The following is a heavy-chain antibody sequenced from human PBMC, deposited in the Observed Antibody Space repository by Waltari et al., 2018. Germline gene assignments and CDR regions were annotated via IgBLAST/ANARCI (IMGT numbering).Heavy chain of an antibody. J-gene: IGHJ5*02. CDR1: GFDFSDYD. Sequence: EVRLAESGGGLVKPGGSLRLSCTASGFDFSDYDMNWVRQAPGTGVGGFASIGGTHSNIFYADSVKGRFTVSRDNAKNSLYFQMDNLRAEDSGLYYCTRDLYGSGGDWFDPWGQGTLVTVSS. CDR2: IGGTHSNI. D-gene: IGHD3-10*01. V-gene: IGHV3-21*01. CDR3: TRDLYGSGGDWFDP.